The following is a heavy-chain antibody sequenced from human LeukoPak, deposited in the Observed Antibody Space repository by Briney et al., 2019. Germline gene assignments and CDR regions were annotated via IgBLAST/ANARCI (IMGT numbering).Heavy chain of an antibody. D-gene: IGHD6-13*01. Sequence: ASVKVSCKASGYTFTSYAMNWVRQAPGQGLEWMGWINTNTGNPTYAQGFTGRFVFSLDTSVSTAYLQISSPKAEDTAVYYCEGEQQLVTRYWFDPWGQGTLVTVSS. V-gene: IGHV7-4-1*02. CDR1: GYTFTSYA. CDR3: EGEQQLVTRYWFDP. CDR2: INTNTGNP. J-gene: IGHJ5*02.